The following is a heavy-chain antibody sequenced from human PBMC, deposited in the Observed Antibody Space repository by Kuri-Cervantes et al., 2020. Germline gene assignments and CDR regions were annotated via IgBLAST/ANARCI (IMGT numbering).Heavy chain of an antibody. CDR2: INPDGSEM. CDR1: GFTFNSYG. J-gene: IGHJ4*02. V-gene: IGHV3-7*01. Sequence: GESLKISCAASGFTFNSYGMHWVRQAPGKGLEWVANINPDGSEMYYVDSVKGRFTISRDNAKNSLYLQMNSLRAEDTAVYYCARDFTMSNFDYWGQGTLVTVSS. CDR3: ARDFTMSNFDY.